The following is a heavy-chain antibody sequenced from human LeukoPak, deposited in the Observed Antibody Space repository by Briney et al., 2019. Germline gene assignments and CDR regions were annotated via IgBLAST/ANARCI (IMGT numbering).Heavy chain of an antibody. CDR3: ARGLGGYTSSQAY. J-gene: IGHJ4*02. V-gene: IGHV3-7*01. CDR2: INQDESSK. D-gene: IGHD6-13*01. CDR1: GFTFSNYW. Sequence: PGGSLRLSCAVSGFTFSNYWMGWVRQAPGKGLAWVANINQDESSKYYEDSVKGRFTISRDNAKNTLYLQMNSLRAEDTAVYYCARGLGGYTSSQAYWGQGTLVTVSS.